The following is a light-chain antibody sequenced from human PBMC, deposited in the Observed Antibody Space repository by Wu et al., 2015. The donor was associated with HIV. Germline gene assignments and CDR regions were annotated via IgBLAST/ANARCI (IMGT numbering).Light chain of an antibody. CDR3: QKYNSAPLT. CDR2: AAS. J-gene: IGKJ4*01. Sequence: DIQMTQSPSSLSASVGDRVAITCRASQGISTFLAWYQQKPGKVPKLLIYAASTLQSGAPSRFSGSGSGTDFTLTISSLQPEDVATYYCQKYNSAPLTFGGGTKVE. CDR1: QGISTF. V-gene: IGKV1-27*01.